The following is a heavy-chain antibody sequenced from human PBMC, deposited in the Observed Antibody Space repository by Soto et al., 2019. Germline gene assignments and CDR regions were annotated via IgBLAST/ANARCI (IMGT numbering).Heavy chain of an antibody. Sequence: EVQLVESGGGLVKPGGSLRLSCAASGFTFSSYSMNWVRQAPGKGLEWVSSISSSSSYIYYADSVKGRFTISRDNAKNSLYRQMNSLRAEDTAVYYCAREEGSGSPRGYWGQGTLVTVSS. J-gene: IGHJ4*02. CDR1: GFTFSSYS. D-gene: IGHD3-10*01. CDR3: AREEGSGSPRGY. V-gene: IGHV3-21*01. CDR2: ISSSSSYI.